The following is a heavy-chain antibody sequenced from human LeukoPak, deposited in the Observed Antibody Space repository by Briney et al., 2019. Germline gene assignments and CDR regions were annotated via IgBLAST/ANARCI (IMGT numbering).Heavy chain of an antibody. D-gene: IGHD6-13*01. CDR2: IYTSGST. CDR1: GGSISSYY. Sequence: SETLSLTCTVSGGSISSYYWSWIRQPPGKGLEWIGYIYTSGSTNYNPSLKSRVTISVDTSKNQFSLKLSSVTAADTAVYYCARHGWIAAAVIYFDYWGQGTLVTVSS. J-gene: IGHJ4*02. V-gene: IGHV4-4*09. CDR3: ARHGWIAAAVIYFDY.